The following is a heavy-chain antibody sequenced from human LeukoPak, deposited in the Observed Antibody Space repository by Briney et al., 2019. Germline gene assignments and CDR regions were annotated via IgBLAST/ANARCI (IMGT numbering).Heavy chain of an antibody. Sequence: GGSLRLSCAASGFSFSRYTMNWVRQAPGKGLEWVSSISSSSTYIYYADSVKGRFTISRHTSKNTLYLQMNSLRAEDTAVYYCARVGDEVAYTRGYLDHWGQGTLVTVSS. J-gene: IGHJ4*02. V-gene: IGHV3-21*04. CDR3: ARVGDEVAYTRGYLDH. D-gene: IGHD3-16*01. CDR2: ISSSSTYI. CDR1: GFSFSRYT.